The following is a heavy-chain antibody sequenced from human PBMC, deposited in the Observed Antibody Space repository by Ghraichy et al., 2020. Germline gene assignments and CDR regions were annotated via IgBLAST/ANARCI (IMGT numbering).Heavy chain of an antibody. Sequence: GGSLRLSCAASGFTFSSFWMSWVRQAPGRGLEWVANIKQDGSEKYYVDSVKGRFTVSRDNAKNSLFLQVNTLRPEDTAVYYCARQRGSWSLDYWGQGTLVSVSS. CDR3: ARQRGSWSLDY. J-gene: IGHJ4*02. CDR1: GFTFSSFW. CDR2: IKQDGSEK. V-gene: IGHV3-7*01. D-gene: IGHD1-26*01.